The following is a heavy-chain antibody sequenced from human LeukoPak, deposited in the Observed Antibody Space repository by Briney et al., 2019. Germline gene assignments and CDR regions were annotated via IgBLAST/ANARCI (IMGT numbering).Heavy chain of an antibody. Sequence: GASVKVSCKASGYTFTGYYMHWVRQAPGQGLEWMGWINPNSGGTNYAQKFQGRVTMTRDTSISTAYMELSSLRSDDTAMYYCARALPHRRLMDTTMEQHWFDPWGQGTLVTVSS. CDR3: ARALPHRRLMDTTMEQHWFDP. CDR1: GYTFTGYY. V-gene: IGHV1-2*02. CDR2: INPNSGGT. D-gene: IGHD5-18*01. J-gene: IGHJ5*02.